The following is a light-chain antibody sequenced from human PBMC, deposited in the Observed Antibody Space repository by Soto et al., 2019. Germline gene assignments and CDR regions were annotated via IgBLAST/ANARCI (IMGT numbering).Light chain of an antibody. V-gene: IGLV2-23*02. CDR3: CSYADSSTGYV. J-gene: IGLJ1*01. CDR1: SSDVGSYNL. CDR2: EVS. Sequence: QSVLTQPASVSGSPGQSITISCTGTSSDVGSYNLVSWYQQHPGKAPKLMIYEVSKRPSGVSNRFSGSKSGNTASPTISGLQAEDEADYCCSYADSSTGYVFGTGTKATVL.